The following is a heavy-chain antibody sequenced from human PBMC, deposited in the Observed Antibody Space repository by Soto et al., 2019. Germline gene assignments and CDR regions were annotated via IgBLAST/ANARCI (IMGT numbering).Heavy chain of an antibody. J-gene: IGHJ6*02. CDR3: ARSGSGSYYYYYYGMDV. D-gene: IGHD1-26*01. Sequence: SETLSLTWSVSGGSISSSSYYWGWIRQPPGKGLEWIGSIYYSGSTYYNPSLKSRVTISVDTSKNQFSLKLSSVTAADTAVYYCARSGSGSYYYYYYGMDVWGQGTTVTVSS. CDR2: IYYSGST. CDR1: GGSISSSSYY. V-gene: IGHV4-39*01.